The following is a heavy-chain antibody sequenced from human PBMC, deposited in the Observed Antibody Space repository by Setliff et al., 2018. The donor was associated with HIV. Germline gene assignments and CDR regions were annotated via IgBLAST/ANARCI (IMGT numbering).Heavy chain of an antibody. CDR3: VYRPD. J-gene: IGHJ4*02. CDR2: IRSKANSYAT. D-gene: IGHD4-4*01. Sequence: LRLSCAVSGFTFSGSAMHWVRQASGKGLEWVGRIRSKANSYATEYAASVKGRFTISRDDSKNTAYLQMNSLKTEDTAVYYCVYRPDWGQGTLVTVSS. CDR1: GFTFSGSA. V-gene: IGHV3-73*01.